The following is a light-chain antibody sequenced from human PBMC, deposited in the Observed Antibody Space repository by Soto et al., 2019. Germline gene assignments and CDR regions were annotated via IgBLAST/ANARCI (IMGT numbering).Light chain of an antibody. CDR2: EVS. J-gene: IGLJ3*02. Sequence: QSALTQPASVSGSPGQSITISCTGTSSDIGGYNYVSWYQQHPGNPPKLMIYEVSNRPSGVSNLFSGSKSGNTASLTISGLQAEDEADYYCSSHTTSNTQVFGGGTKVTVL. V-gene: IGLV2-14*01. CDR1: SSDIGGYNY. CDR3: SSHTTSNTQV.